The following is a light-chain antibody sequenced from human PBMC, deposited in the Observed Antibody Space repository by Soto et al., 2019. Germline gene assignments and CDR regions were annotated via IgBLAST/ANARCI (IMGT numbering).Light chain of an antibody. CDR2: ESS. CDR1: QCISSL. Sequence: IQLTQSPSSLSASVGDRVTITCLSSQCISSLLAWYQKIPGKAPKVLIYESSLLQSGVPSRFSGSGSGTEFTLTISSLQPDDFATYYCQHYNSYSEAFGQGTKVDI. CDR3: QHYNSYSEA. V-gene: IGKV1-9*01. J-gene: IGKJ1*01.